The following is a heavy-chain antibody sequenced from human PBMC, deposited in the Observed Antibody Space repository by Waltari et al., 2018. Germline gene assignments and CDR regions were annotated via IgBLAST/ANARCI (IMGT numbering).Heavy chain of an antibody. V-gene: IGHV4-34*01. CDR3: ARGGVLEWFPYGLWFDP. D-gene: IGHD3-3*01. Sequence: VQLVESGGGLVQPGGSLRLSCAASGFTFSSYAMSWVRQAPGKGLEWMGEINHSGSTNYTPSLKSRVTISVDTSKNQFSLKLSSVTAADTAVYYCARGGVLEWFPYGLWFDPWGQGTLVTVSS. CDR2: INHSGST. CDR1: GFTFSSYA. J-gene: IGHJ5*02.